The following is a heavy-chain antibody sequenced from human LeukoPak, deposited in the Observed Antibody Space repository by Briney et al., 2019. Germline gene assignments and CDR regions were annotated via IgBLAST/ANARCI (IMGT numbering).Heavy chain of an antibody. J-gene: IGHJ5*02. D-gene: IGHD6-13*01. CDR3: ARYKAAAGTDNWFDP. CDR1: GGSISSYY. CDR2: IYYSGST. Sequence: SETLSLTCTVSGGSISSYYWSCIRQPPGKGLEWIGYIYYSGSTNYNPSLKSRVTISVDTSKNQFSLKLSSVTAADTAVYYCARYKAAAGTDNWFDPWGQGTLVTVSS. V-gene: IGHV4-59*08.